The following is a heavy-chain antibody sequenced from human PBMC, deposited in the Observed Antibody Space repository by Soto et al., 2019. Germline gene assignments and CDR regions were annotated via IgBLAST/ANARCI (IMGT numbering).Heavy chain of an antibody. D-gene: IGHD2-2*01. CDR1: GGSISSGGYS. Sequence: SETLSLTCAVSGGSISSGGYSWSWIRQPPGKGLEWIGYIYHSGSTYYNPSLKGRVTISVDRSKNQFSLKLSSVTAADTAVYYCASSKVVPAAISYYGMDVWGQGTTVTVSS. CDR2: IYHSGST. V-gene: IGHV4-30-2*01. J-gene: IGHJ6*02. CDR3: ASSKVVPAAISYYGMDV.